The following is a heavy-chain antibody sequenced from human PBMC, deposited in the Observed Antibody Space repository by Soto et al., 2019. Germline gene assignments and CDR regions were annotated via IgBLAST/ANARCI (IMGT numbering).Heavy chain of an antibody. D-gene: IGHD6-6*01. V-gene: IGHV3-7*01. J-gene: IGHJ3*01. CDR2: INQDESEK. CDR1: GFIFSTYW. CDR3: VSSNIVGRPG. Sequence: ESGGGLVQPGGSLRLSCAASGFIFSTYWMAWVRQAPGKGLEWVANINQDESEKHYVDSVKGRFTISRDNAKSSLYLQMNSLRAEDTAVYYCVSSNIVGRPGGGQGTMVTVSS.